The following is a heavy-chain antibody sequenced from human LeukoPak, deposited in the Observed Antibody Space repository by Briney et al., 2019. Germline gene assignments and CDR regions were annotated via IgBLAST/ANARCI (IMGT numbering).Heavy chain of an antibody. J-gene: IGHJ3*02. CDR2: IKQDGSEK. CDR3: ARDTYYYDSSGYYDAFDI. Sequence: GGSLRLSCAASGFTFSSYWMSWVRQAPGKGLEWVANIKQDGSEKYYVDSVKGRFTISRDNAKNSLYLQMNSLRADDTAVYYCARDTYYYDSSGYYDAFDIWGQGTMVTVSS. D-gene: IGHD3-22*01. CDR1: GFTFSSYW. V-gene: IGHV3-7*01.